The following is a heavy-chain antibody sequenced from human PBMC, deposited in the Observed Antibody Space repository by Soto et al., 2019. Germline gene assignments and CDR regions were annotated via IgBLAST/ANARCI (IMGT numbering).Heavy chain of an antibody. D-gene: IGHD3-10*01. V-gene: IGHV4-38-2*02. Sequence: KPSETLSLTCGVSGYSISSGYQWGWIRRPPGKGPEWIGSVYHDGRTRYNPPLESRVTISVDTSKNQFSLNLNSVTVADTAMYYCARDFYGSRAAGWFDPWGQGTLVTVSS. CDR2: VYHDGRT. CDR3: ARDFYGSRAAGWFDP. J-gene: IGHJ5*02. CDR1: GYSISSGYQ.